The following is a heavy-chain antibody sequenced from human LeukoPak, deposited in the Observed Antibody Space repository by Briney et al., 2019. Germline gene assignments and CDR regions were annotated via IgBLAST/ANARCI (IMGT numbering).Heavy chain of an antibody. Sequence: GSSVKVSCKASGGTFSSDAITWVRQAPGQGLEWMGRIIPMFGISNYAQKFQGRLTINADKSTSTAYMELSSLRFEDTAVYYCARGRVPDYSQFDYYYYGMDVWGQGTTVTVSS. J-gene: IGHJ6*02. CDR3: ARGRVPDYSQFDYYYYGMDV. CDR2: IIPMFGIS. V-gene: IGHV1-69*04. CDR1: GGTFSSDA. D-gene: IGHD4-11*01.